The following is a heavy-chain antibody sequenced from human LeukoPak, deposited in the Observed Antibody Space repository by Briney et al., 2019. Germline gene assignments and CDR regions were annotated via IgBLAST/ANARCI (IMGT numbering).Heavy chain of an antibody. CDR1: GFTFSTYS. V-gene: IGHV3-23*01. CDR3: AKVLRNRGVIEY. J-gene: IGHJ4*02. D-gene: IGHD3-10*01. CDR2: IGIEGRA. Sequence: AGTLTLTCTASGFTFSTYSRNWIRQAPGKGLEWISGIGIEGRAIYTDPVKGRLTISIDNSKNTLYLQLNSLTAADTAIYYCAKVLRNRGVIEYWGEGAL.